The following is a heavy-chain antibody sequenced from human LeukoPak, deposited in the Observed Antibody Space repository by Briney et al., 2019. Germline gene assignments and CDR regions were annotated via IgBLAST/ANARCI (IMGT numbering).Heavy chain of an antibody. D-gene: IGHD2-21*01. CDR1: GFTFSTYF. V-gene: IGHV3-30*04. CDR2: IENDERHN. CDR3: ARERRDTILHSGAFDI. Sequence: GGSLRLSCAASGFTFSTYFMHWVRQAPGKGWEGLANIENDERHNFYVGSVTGRFPISRDNSKNTLYLQMNSLRAEDTAVYFCARERRDTILHSGAFDIWGQGTMVTVSS. J-gene: IGHJ3*02.